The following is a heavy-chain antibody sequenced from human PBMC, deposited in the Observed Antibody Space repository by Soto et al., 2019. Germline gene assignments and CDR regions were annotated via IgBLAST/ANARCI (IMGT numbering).Heavy chain of an antibody. V-gene: IGHV3-74*01. D-gene: IGHD1-1*01. CDR1: GFTFSSYW. Sequence: PGGSLRLSCAVSGFTFSSYWMHWVRQAPGKGLVWVSRINPDGSSTSYADSVKGRFTISRDNARNTLHLQMISLRAEDTAVYYCTRDPPGTGIDYWGQGTLVTVSS. CDR2: INPDGSST. J-gene: IGHJ4*02. CDR3: TRDPPGTGIDY.